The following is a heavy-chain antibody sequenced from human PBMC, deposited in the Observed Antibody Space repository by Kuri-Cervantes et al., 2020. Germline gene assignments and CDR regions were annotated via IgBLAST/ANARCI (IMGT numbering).Heavy chain of an antibody. Sequence: SETLSLTCGISGYSINSDSYWGWIRQPPGKGLEWIGAVNHNGNTYNSPSLKSRMTISVDTSRNQISLKLSSVTAADTAVYYCAGTTVTTKVLDYWGQGTLVTVSS. CDR1: GYSINSDSY. J-gene: IGHJ4*02. V-gene: IGHV4-38-2*01. CDR3: AGTTVTTKVLDY. CDR2: VNHNGNT. D-gene: IGHD4-17*01.